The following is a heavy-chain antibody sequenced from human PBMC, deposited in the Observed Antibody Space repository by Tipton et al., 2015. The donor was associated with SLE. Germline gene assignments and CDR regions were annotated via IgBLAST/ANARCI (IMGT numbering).Heavy chain of an antibody. CDR3: ARGQVEQFFDY. CDR1: GFTFSSYS. V-gene: IGHV3-21*01. J-gene: IGHJ4*02. D-gene: IGHD6-19*01. Sequence: SLRLSCAASGFTFSSYSMNWVRQAPGKGLEWVSSISSSSSYIYYADSVKGRFTISRDNGKNSLYLQMNSLRAEDTAVYYCARGQVEQFFDYWGQGTLVTVSS. CDR2: ISSSSSYI.